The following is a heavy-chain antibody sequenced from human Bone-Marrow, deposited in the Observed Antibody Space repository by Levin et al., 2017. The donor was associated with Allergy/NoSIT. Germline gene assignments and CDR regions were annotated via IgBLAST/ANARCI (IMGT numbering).Heavy chain of an antibody. V-gene: IGHV3-11*01. Sequence: PGGSLRLSCAASGFTFSDYYMNWIRQAPGKGLEWLSYISSSGNTIYYADSVEGRFTISRDNAKNSVSLQMNSLRADATAVYYCARDLGYGETDYWGQGILVTVSS. D-gene: IGHD3-10*01. CDR1: GFTFSDYY. CDR2: ISSSGNTI. CDR3: ARDLGYGETDY. J-gene: IGHJ4*02.